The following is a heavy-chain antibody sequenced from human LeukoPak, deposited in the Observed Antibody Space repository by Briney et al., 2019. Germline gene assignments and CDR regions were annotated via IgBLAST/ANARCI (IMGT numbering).Heavy chain of an antibody. V-gene: IGHV3-7*01. Sequence: PGGSLRLSCAASGFTFSSYWMSWVRQAPGKGLEWVANIKQDGSEKYYVDSVKGRFTISRDNAKNSLYLQMNSLRAEDTAVYYCARVMAGFLEWLYMGYFDYWGQGTLVTVSS. CDR1: GFTFSSYW. CDR2: IKQDGSEK. J-gene: IGHJ4*02. D-gene: IGHD3-3*01. CDR3: ARVMAGFLEWLYMGYFDY.